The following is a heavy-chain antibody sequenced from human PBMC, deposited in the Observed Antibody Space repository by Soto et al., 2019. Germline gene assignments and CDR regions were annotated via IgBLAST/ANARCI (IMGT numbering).Heavy chain of an antibody. CDR1: GYTFTSYY. D-gene: IGHD3-22*01. V-gene: IGHV1-46*01. Sequence: GASVKVSCKASGYTFTSYYMHWVRQAPGQGLEWMGIINPSGGSTSYAQKFQGRVTMTRDTSTSTVYMELSSLRSEDTAVYYCARDFHSSGYYYEQDYWGRGTLVTVSS. CDR2: INPSGGST. J-gene: IGHJ4*02. CDR3: ARDFHSSGYYYEQDY.